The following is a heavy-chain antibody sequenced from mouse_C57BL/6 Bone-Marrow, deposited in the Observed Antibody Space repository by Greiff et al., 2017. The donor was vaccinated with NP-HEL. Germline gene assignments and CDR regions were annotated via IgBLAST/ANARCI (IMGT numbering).Heavy chain of an antibody. CDR2: IRNKANNHAT. CDR3: TRPSYDYDWFAY. Sequence: EVKLVESGGGLVQPGGSMKLSCAASGFTFSDAWMDWVRQSPEKGLEWVAEIRNKANNHATYYAESVKGRFTISRDDSKSSVYLQMNSLRAEDTGIYYCTRPSYDYDWFAYWGQGTLVTVSA. J-gene: IGHJ3*01. D-gene: IGHD2-4*01. V-gene: IGHV6-6*01. CDR1: GFTFSDAW.